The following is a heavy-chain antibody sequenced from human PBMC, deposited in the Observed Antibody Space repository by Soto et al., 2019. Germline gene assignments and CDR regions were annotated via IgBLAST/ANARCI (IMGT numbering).Heavy chain of an antibody. D-gene: IGHD3-9*01. V-gene: IGHV1-3*01. CDR2: INAGNGNT. CDR3: ERDRVFVDYDILTAYRF. CDR1: GYTFTSYA. J-gene: IGHJ4*02. Sequence: QVQLVQSGAEVKKPGASVKVSCKASGYTFTSYAMHWVRQAPGQGLEWMGWINAGNGNTKYSQKFQGRVTITRDTYASTAYMELSSLRSEDTAVYYCERDRVFVDYDILTAYRFWGQGTLVTVSS.